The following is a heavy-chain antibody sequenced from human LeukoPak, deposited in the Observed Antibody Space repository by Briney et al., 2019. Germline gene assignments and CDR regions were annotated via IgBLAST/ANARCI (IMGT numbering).Heavy chain of an antibody. CDR1: GFTLSNYV. CDR2: ISRSGSAM. CDR3: AREISALGNYFDS. D-gene: IGHD7-27*01. J-gene: IGHJ4*02. Sequence: PGGSLRLSCAASGFTLSNYVMNWVREAPGKGLEWISYISRSGSAMYYADSVKGRFTISRDNAKNSLYLQMNSLRAEDTAVYYCAREISALGNYFDSWGQGTLVTVSS. V-gene: IGHV3-48*03.